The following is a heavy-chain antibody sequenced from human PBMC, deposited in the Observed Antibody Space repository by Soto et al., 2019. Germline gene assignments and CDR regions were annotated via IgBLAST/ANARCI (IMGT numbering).Heavy chain of an antibody. CDR3: ARSLSALFSLGDFNY. CDR1: GFTFSRYA. V-gene: IGHV3-23*01. Sequence: EVQLLESGGGLGQPGGSLRLSCAASGFTFSRYALNWVRQAPGKGLEWVAEISGSGTSTYYAPSVKGRFIISSDSSKNTFYLRMNSLRAEDTAMYYCARSLSALFSLGDFNYWGQGAMVTVSS. D-gene: IGHD2-21*01. CDR2: ISGSGTST. J-gene: IGHJ4*02.